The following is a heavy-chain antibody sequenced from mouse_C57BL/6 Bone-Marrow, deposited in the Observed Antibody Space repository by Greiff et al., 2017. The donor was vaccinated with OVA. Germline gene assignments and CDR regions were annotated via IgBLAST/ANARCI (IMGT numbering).Heavy chain of an antibody. CDR1: GYTFTTYP. D-gene: IGHD1-1*01. J-gene: IGHJ1*03. CDR3: ERGLYGSSGYFDV. CDR2: FHPYNDDT. Sequence: QVQLQQSGAELVKPGASVKMSCKASGYTFTTYPIEWMKQNHGKSLEWIGNFHPYNDDTTYNEKFKGKATLTVEKSSSTVYLELSRLTSDDSAVYYCERGLYGSSGYFDVWGTGTTVTVSS. V-gene: IGHV1-47*01.